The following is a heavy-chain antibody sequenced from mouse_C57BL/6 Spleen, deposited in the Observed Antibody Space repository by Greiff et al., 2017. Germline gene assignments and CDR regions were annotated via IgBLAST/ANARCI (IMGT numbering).Heavy chain of an antibody. J-gene: IGHJ3*01. CDR3: TKQDYYGSFAD. CDR1: GFTFSDAW. Sequence: EVQVVESGGGLVQPGGSMKLSCAASGFTFSDAWMDWVRQSPEQGLEWVAEIRNKANNHATYYTESVKGRFTISRDDSKSSVSLQVNSLRAEDTGIYDCTKQDYYGSFADWGQGTLVTVSA. CDR2: IRNKANNHAT. V-gene: IGHV6-6*01. D-gene: IGHD1-1*01.